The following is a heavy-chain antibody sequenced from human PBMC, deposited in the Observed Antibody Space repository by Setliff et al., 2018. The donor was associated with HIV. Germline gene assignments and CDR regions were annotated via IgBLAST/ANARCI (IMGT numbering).Heavy chain of an antibody. CDR3: AREDYSYIDF. J-gene: IGHJ4*02. CDR1: GASITSGSNF. Sequence: SETLSLTCTASGASITSGSNFWNWIRQPAGKGLEWIGRIYSSGTTNFNPSLKSRSSISVDTSKNQFTLNLNSVTAADTAVYYCAREDYSYIDFWGQGTLVTVSS. V-gene: IGHV4-61*02. CDR2: IYSSGTT. D-gene: IGHD3-16*02.